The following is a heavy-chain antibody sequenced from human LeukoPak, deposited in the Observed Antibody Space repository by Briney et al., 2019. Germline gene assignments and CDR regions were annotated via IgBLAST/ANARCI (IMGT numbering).Heavy chain of an antibody. D-gene: IGHD6-19*01. V-gene: IGHV1-69*01. CDR3: ARDRPYTGGWRGFDY. J-gene: IGHJ4*02. CDR1: GGTFSRYA. Sequence: SVRVSCKASGGTFSRYAISWVRQAPGQGLEWMGGIIPMFGIANYAQKFQGRVTITADESTSTAYMELSSLRSEDTAVYYCARDRPYTGGWRGFDYWGQGTLVTVSS. CDR2: IIPMFGIA.